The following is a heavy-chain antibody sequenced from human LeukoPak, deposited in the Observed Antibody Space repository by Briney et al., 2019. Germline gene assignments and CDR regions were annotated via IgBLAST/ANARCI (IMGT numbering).Heavy chain of an antibody. CDR2: ISGSGGST. CDR1: GLTFSSYA. D-gene: IGHD6-19*01. V-gene: IGHV3-23*01. Sequence: PGGSLRLSCAASGLTFSSYAMSWVRQAPGKGLEWVSAISGSGGSTYYADSVKGRFTISRDNSKNTLYLQMNSLRAEDTAVYYCASYSSGWPNWFDPWGQGTLVTVSS. CDR3: ASYSSGWPNWFDP. J-gene: IGHJ5*02.